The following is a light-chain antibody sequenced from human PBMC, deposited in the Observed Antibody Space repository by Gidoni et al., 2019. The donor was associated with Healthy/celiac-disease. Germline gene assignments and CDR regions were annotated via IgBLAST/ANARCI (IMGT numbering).Light chain of an antibody. CDR1: QSISSY. CDR2: AAS. Sequence: DIQMTQSPSSLSASVGDRVTITCRESQSISSYLNWYQQKPGKAPQLLIYAASSLQSGVPSRFSGSGSGTDFTLTISSLQPEDFATYYCQQSYSTPDTFGQGTRLEIK. J-gene: IGKJ5*01. V-gene: IGKV1-39*01. CDR3: QQSYSTPDT.